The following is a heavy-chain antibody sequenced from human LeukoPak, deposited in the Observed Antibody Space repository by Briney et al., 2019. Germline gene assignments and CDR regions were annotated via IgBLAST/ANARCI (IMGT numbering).Heavy chain of an antibody. D-gene: IGHD6-19*01. CDR2: IYYSGST. CDR3: AREEQWLVGAQIDY. J-gene: IGHJ4*02. V-gene: IGHV4-30-4*01. Sequence: PSETLSLTCTVSGGSISSGDYYWSWIRQPPGKGLEWIGYIYYSGSTYYNPSLKSRVTISVDTSKNQFSLKLSSVTAADTAVYYCAREEQWLVGAQIDYWGQGTLVTVSS. CDR1: GGSISSGDYY.